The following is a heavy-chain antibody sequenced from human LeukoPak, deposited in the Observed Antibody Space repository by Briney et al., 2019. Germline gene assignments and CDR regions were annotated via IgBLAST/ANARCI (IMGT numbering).Heavy chain of an antibody. CDR2: IKQDGSEK. D-gene: IGHD1-26*01. V-gene: IGHV3-7*01. Sequence: PGGSLRLSCAASGFTFSSYWMRWVRQAPGKGLEWVANIKQDGSEKYYVDSVKGRFTISRDNAKNSLYLQMNSLRAEDTAVYYCAREDPRELLPGLDYWGQGTLVTVSS. CDR1: GFTFSSYW. CDR3: AREDPRELLPGLDY. J-gene: IGHJ4*02.